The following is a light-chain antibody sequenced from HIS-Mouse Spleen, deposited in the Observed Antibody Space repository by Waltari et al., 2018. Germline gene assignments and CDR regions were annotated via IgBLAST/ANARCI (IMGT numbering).Light chain of an antibody. J-gene: IGLJ2*01. Sequence: QSALTQPASVSGSPGQSITISGTGTSSDVGGYKYVSCYQQHPGKAPKLTSYDVSNRPSGVSNRFSGSKSGNTASLTISGLQAEDEADYYCSSYTSSSFNVVFGGGTKLTVL. CDR3: SSYTSSSFNVV. CDR1: SSDVGGYKY. CDR2: DVS. V-gene: IGLV2-14*03.